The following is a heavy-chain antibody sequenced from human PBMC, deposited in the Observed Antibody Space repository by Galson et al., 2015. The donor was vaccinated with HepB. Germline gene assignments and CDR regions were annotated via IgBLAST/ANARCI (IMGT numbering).Heavy chain of an antibody. CDR1: GYTFTSYG. V-gene: IGHV1-18*04. CDR2: ISAYNGNT. D-gene: IGHD6-13*01. CDR3: ARVKYSSSWPAGNWFGP. Sequence: SVKVSCKASGYTFTSYGISWVRQAPGQGLEWMGWISAYNGNTNYAQKLQGRVTMTTDTSTSTAYMELRSLRSDDTAVYYCARVKYSSSWPAGNWFGPWGQGTLVTVSS. J-gene: IGHJ5*02.